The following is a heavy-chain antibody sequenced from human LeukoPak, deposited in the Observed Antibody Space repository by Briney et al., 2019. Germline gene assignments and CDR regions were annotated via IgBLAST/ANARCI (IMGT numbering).Heavy chain of an antibody. CDR3: ARDKGAAARPFWFDP. J-gene: IGHJ5*02. V-gene: IGHV3-21*01. D-gene: IGHD6-6*01. CDR1: GFTVSSNY. CDR2: ISSTSTYI. Sequence: GGSLRLSCAASGFTVSSNYMNWVRQAPGKGLEWVSSISSTSTYIYYADSVKGRFTISRDNAKNSLYLQMNSLRAEDTAVYYCARDKGAAARPFWFDPWGQGTLVTVSS.